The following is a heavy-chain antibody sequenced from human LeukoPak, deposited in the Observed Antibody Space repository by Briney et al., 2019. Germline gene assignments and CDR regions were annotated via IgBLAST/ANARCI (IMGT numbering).Heavy chain of an antibody. CDR2: ISSSSSYI. CDR3: ARDWDSSGWYAHFDY. V-gene: IGHV3-21*01. D-gene: IGHD6-19*01. Sequence: GGSLRLSCAASGFTFSSYGMNWVRQALGKGMEWVSSISSSSSYIYYADSVKGRFTISRDNAKNSLYLQMNSLRAEDTAVYYCARDWDSSGWYAHFDYWGQGTLVTVSS. CDR1: GFTFSSYG. J-gene: IGHJ4*02.